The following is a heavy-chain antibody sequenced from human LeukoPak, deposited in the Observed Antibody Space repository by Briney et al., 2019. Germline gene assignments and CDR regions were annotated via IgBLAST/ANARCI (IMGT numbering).Heavy chain of an antibody. D-gene: IGHD5-24*01. Sequence: SVKVSCKASGGTFSSYAISWVRQAPGQGLEWMGRIIPIFGIANYAQKFQGRVTITADKSTSTAYMELSSLRSEDTAVYYCARAQMATFYYGMDVWGQGTTVTVSS. V-gene: IGHV1-69*04. J-gene: IGHJ6*02. CDR1: GGTFSSYA. CDR3: ARAQMATFYYGMDV. CDR2: IIPIFGIA.